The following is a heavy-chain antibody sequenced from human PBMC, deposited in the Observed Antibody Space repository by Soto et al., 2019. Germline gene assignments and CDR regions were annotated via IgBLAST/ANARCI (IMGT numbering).Heavy chain of an antibody. J-gene: IGHJ5*02. CDR3: SRGRDPHKGGRT. CDR1: SGYCSSCY. V-gene: IGHV4-34*02. D-gene: IGHD3-16*01. Sequence: QVQLQQWGAGLLKPSEALTLTGAVPSGYCSSCYCTWTRKPPGKGLEWIGEIHPSGDTDYIPALSNRVSISLDTSMSQYSLRLTSVTAADKSVYFCSRGRDPHKGGRTWGQGTLVTVSS. CDR2: IHPSGDT.